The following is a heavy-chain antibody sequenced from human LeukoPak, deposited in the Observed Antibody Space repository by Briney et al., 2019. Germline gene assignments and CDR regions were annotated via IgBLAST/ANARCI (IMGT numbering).Heavy chain of an antibody. CDR2: TSPIGSDQ. V-gene: IGHV3-30*04. D-gene: IGHD2/OR15-2a*01. Sequence: TGGSLRLSCAASGFRFAISAMHWVRQAPGKGLEWVAVTSPIGSDQYYADSVRGRFIISRDNSNRILYLQMNSLTVEDTAVYYCARSMTVDQWRFDYWGQGTLVTVSS. CDR1: GFRFAISA. J-gene: IGHJ4*02. CDR3: ARSMTVDQWRFDY.